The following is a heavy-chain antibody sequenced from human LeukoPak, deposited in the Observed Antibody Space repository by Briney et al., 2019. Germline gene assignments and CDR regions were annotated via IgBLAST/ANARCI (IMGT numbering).Heavy chain of an antibody. D-gene: IGHD3-10*01. Sequence: PSGTLSLTCTVSGGSISSYPISSYSWSWIRQPPGRGLEWIGYIYYSGSTTYNPSLKSRLTISLDTSKNQFSLKLSSVTAADTAVYYCAGDYSSASYRFDYWGQGTQVSVSS. CDR3: AGDYSSASYRFDY. CDR1: GGSISSYPISSYS. J-gene: IGHJ4*02. V-gene: IGHV4-61*01. CDR2: IYYSGST.